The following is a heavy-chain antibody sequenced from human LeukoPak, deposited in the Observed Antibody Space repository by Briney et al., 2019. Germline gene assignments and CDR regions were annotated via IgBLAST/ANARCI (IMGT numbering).Heavy chain of an antibody. V-gene: IGHV4-39*07. CDR3: AREAYGSGSYSPPHAFDI. Sequence: SETLSLTCTVSGGSISSGDYYWSWIRQPPGKGLEWIGSIYYSGSIYYNPSLKSRVTISVDTSKNQFSLKLSSVTAADTAVYYCAREAYGSGSYSPPHAFDIWGQGTMVTVSS. D-gene: IGHD3-10*01. J-gene: IGHJ3*02. CDR2: IYYSGSI. CDR1: GGSISSGDYY.